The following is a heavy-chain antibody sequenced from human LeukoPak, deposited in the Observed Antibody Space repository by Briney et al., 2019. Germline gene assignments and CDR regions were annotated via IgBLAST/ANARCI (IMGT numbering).Heavy chain of an antibody. D-gene: IGHD6-13*01. CDR3: AREWQQLGAYYYGMDV. CDR1: GFSVSSNY. J-gene: IGHJ6*02. CDR2: ISYDGSNK. Sequence: PGGSLRLSCAASGFSVSSNYMSWVRQAPGKGLEWVAVISYDGSNKYYADSVKGRFTISRDNSKNTLYLQMNSLRAEDTAVYYCAREWQQLGAYYYGMDVWGQGTTVTVS. V-gene: IGHV3-30-3*01.